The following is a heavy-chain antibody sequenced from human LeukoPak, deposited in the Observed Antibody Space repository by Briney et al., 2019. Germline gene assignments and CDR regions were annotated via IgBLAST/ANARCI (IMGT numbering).Heavy chain of an antibody. Sequence: GGSLRLSCAASGFTFSSYAMSWVRQAPGKGLEWVSAISGSGGSTYYADSVKGRFTISRDNSKNTLYLQMNSLRAEDTAVYYCAKDSSYYYDSSGYPGAFDIWGQGTMVTVSS. CDR2: ISGSGGST. D-gene: IGHD3-22*01. CDR1: GFTFSSYA. J-gene: IGHJ3*02. CDR3: AKDSSYYYDSSGYPGAFDI. V-gene: IGHV3-23*01.